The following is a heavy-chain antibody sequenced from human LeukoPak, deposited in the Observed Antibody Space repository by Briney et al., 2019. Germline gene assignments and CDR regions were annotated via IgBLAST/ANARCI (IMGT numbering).Heavy chain of an antibody. CDR3: ARHRPKQWLVLGP. Sequence: ASVKVSCKASGYTFTGYYMHWVRQAPGQGLEWMGLINPTGGSTGYAQKFQGRVTITRNTSISTAYMELSSLRSEDTAVYYCARHRPKQWLVLGPWGQGTLVTVSS. V-gene: IGHV1-8*03. CDR2: INPTGGST. D-gene: IGHD6-19*01. J-gene: IGHJ5*02. CDR1: GYTFTGYY.